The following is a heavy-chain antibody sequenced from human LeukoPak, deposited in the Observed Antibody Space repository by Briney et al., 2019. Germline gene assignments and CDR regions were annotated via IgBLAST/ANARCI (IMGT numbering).Heavy chain of an antibody. Sequence: GGSLRLSCAASGFTFSSYGMHWVRQAPGKGLVWVSRINTDGSSTSYADSVKGRFTISRDNAKNRLYLQMNSLRADDTAVYYCVRNSSFDYWGQGTLVTVSS. V-gene: IGHV3-74*01. CDR2: INTDGSST. D-gene: IGHD2/OR15-2a*01. CDR3: VRNSSFDY. J-gene: IGHJ4*02. CDR1: GFTFSSYG.